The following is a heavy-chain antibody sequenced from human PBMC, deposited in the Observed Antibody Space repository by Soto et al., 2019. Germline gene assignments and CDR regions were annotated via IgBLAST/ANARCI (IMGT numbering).Heavy chain of an antibody. J-gene: IGHJ5*02. CDR2: IIPIFGTA. V-gene: IGHV1-69*06. Sequence: SVKVSCKASGGTFSSYAISWVRQAPGQGLEWMGGIIPIFGTANYAQKFQGRVTITADKSTSTAYMELSSLRSEDTAVYYCARDPGVLRFLEWPSPWFDPWGQGTLVTVSS. CDR3: ARDPGVLRFLEWPSPWFDP. CDR1: GGTFSSYA. D-gene: IGHD3-3*01.